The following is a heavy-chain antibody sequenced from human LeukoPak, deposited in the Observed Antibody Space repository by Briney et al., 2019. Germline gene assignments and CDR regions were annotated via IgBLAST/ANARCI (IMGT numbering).Heavy chain of an antibody. CDR1: GLTVSSNC. Sequence: PGGSLRLSCAASGLTVSSNCMGWVRQAPGKGLEWGSFIYSGGNTYYADSVKGRFTISRDNSKNTVHLQMNSLRAEDTAMYYCARRAGDYSHPYDYWSQGTLVTVSS. V-gene: IGHV3-53*01. CDR3: ARRAGDYSHPYDY. J-gene: IGHJ4*02. D-gene: IGHD3-22*01. CDR2: IYSGGNT.